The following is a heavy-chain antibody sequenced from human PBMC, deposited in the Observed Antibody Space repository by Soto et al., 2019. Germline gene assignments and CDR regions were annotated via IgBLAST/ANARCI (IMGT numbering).Heavy chain of an antibody. V-gene: IGHV4-30-2*03. J-gene: IGHJ4*02. CDR3: ARHVRGYCSSTSCHTDK. CDR1: GDSISGGGFS. D-gene: IGHD2-2*02. Sequence: SETLSLTCAVSGDSISGGGFSWNWIRQSPGKGLEWIGYIYPSGTSYNDPSLKSRVTISVDTSKNQFSLILSSVTAADTAVYYCARHVRGYCSSTSCHTDKWGQGTLVTVSS. CDR2: IYPSGTS.